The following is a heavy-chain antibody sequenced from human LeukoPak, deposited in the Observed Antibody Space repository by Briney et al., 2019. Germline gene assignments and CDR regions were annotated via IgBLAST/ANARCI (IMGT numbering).Heavy chain of an antibody. CDR1: GYTFTGYY. D-gene: IGHD5-12*01. CDR3: ARGRYSGFSAGGSFHYYYMDV. J-gene: IGHJ6*03. V-gene: IGHV1-2*04. CDR2: INPNSGGT. Sequence: ASVKVSCKASGYTFTGYYMHWVRQAPGQGLEWMGWINPNSGGTNYAQKFQGWVTMTRDTSTSTAYMELSRLRSDDTAVYYCARGRYSGFSAGGSFHYYYMDVWGKGTTVTISS.